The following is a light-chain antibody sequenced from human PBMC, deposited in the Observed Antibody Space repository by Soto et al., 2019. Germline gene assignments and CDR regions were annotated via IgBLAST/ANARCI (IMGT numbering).Light chain of an antibody. J-gene: IGKJ2*01. CDR3: QQYNNWTPTYT. V-gene: IGKV3-15*01. Sequence: EIVMTKSPATLSVSPGEGATLSCRASQSVGDKLDWYQQKPGQGPRLLIYDASTRATGVPARVSGSGSGTDFTLTSRSMQSEDIAVYYCQQYNNWTPTYTFGQATKMEIK. CDR1: QSVGDK. CDR2: DAS.